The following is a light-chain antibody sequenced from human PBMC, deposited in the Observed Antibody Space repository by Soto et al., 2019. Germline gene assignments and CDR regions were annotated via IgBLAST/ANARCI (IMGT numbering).Light chain of an antibody. CDR3: QQYYKWALFT. J-gene: IGKJ3*01. V-gene: IGKV3-15*01. Sequence: EIVMTQSPATLSVSPGERATLSCRASQSVGSNLAWYQQRPGQAPRLLIYGGSTRATGIPARFSGSGSGTDFTLSISSLQSEDFVVYYGQQYYKWALFTFGPGTRVDVK. CDR1: QSVGSN. CDR2: GGS.